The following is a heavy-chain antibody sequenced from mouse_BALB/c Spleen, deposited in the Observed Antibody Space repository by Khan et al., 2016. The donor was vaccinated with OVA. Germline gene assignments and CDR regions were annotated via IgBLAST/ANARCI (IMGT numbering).Heavy chain of an antibody. J-gene: IGHJ3*01. V-gene: IGHV1S81*02. CDR3: TRYGYDAWFAY. CDR2: INPSNGGT. D-gene: IGHD2-14*01. Sequence: QVQLQQSGAELVKPGASVKLSCKASGYTFTSYYMYWVKQRPGQGLEWIGEINPSNGGTNFNEKFKSKATLTVDKSSSTAYMQLSSLTSEDSAVYYCTRYGYDAWFAYWGQGTLVTVSA. CDR1: GYTFTSYY.